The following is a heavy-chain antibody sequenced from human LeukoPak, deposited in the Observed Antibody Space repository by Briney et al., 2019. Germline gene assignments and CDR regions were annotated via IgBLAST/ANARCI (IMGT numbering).Heavy chain of an antibody. CDR1: GFTFSDYD. V-gene: IGHV3-13*01. CDR2: IGTAGDT. D-gene: IGHD1-1*01. Sequence: GGSLRLSCAASGFTFSDYDMHWVCQATGKGLEWVSAIGTAGDTYYTGSVKGRFTISRENAKNSLYLQMNSLRAGDTAVYYCARVAKERVGGVYYFDYWGQGTLVTVSS. J-gene: IGHJ4*02. CDR3: ARVAKERVGGVYYFDY.